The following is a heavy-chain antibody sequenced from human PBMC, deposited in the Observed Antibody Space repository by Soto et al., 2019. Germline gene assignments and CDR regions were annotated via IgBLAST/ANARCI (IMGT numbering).Heavy chain of an antibody. Sequence: QAQLVQSGAEVKKPGASVKVSCKASGYMFSNYGISWVRQAPGQGLEWVGWISAYNGNTNYGQILQGRVTMTTDTSTSTAYMELRSLRSDDTAVYYCERDRYNWNDRGAPDYGGQGTLVTVSS. CDR3: ERDRYNWNDRGAPDY. D-gene: IGHD1-20*01. V-gene: IGHV1-18*01. J-gene: IGHJ4*02. CDR1: GYMFSNYG. CDR2: ISAYNGNT.